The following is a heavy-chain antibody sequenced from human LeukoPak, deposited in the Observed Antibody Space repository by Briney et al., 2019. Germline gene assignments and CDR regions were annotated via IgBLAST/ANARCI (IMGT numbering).Heavy chain of an antibody. J-gene: IGHJ4*02. CDR1: GFTFSSYG. Sequence: PGRSLRLSCAASGFTFSSYGMHWVRQAPGEGLEWVAVISYDGSNKYYADSVKGRFTISRDNSKNTLYLQMNSLRAEDTAVYYCAKEHLDYYDSSGYYYLGAGYWGQGTLVTVSS. V-gene: IGHV3-30*18. CDR2: ISYDGSNK. D-gene: IGHD3-22*01. CDR3: AKEHLDYYDSSGYYYLGAGY.